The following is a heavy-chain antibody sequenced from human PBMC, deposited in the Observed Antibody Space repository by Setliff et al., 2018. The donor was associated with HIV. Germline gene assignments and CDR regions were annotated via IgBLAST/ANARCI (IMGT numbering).Heavy chain of an antibody. CDR1: GGTFRTYA. D-gene: IGHD1-26*01. Sequence: GASVKVSCKASGGTFRTYAISWVRQAPGQGLEWMGGIIPMLRVAKYAQNLQDRVTITADKSTGTAYMELNSLRAEDTAVYYCARGGFGATSWFDPWGQGTLVTVSS. CDR3: ARGGFGATSWFDP. V-gene: IGHV1-69*10. CDR2: IIPMLRVA. J-gene: IGHJ5*02.